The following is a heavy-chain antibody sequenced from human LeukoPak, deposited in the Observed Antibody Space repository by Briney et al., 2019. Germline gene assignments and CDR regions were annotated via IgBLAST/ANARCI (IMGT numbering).Heavy chain of an antibody. CDR3: ERAGYSSSWYDY. D-gene: IGHD6-13*01. J-gene: IGHJ4*02. Sequence: PSETLSLTCTVSGGSISSYYWSWIRQPPGKGLEWIGYIYYSGSTNYNPSLMSRVTISVDTSKNQFSLKLSSVTAADTAVYYCERAGYSSSWYDYWGQGTLVTVSS. V-gene: IGHV4-59*08. CDR1: GGSISSYY. CDR2: IYYSGST.